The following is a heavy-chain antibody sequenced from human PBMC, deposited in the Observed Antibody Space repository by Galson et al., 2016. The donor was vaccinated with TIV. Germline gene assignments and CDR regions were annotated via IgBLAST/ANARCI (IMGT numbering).Heavy chain of an antibody. D-gene: IGHD1/OR15-1a*01. CDR1: GFTFSTYA. J-gene: IGHJ4*02. CDR3: AKVLVGGGNNMIFDY. V-gene: IGHV3-23*01. Sequence: SLRLSCAASGFTFSTYAMSWVRQALGKGLEWVSTIWGTGDDTHYADSVKGRFTISRDNSKNTLYLEMNSLRAEDTAVYYCAKVLVGGGNNMIFDYWGQGTLVTVSS. CDR2: IWGTGDDT.